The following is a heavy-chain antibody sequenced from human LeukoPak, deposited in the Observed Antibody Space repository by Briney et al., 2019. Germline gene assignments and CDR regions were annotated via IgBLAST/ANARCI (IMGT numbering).Heavy chain of an antibody. J-gene: IGHJ6*03. CDR2: IIPIFGTA. D-gene: IGHD6-19*01. CDR3: ARAGAVAGYRYYYYYYMDV. Sequence: ASVKVSCKASGGTFNNYTISWVRQAPGQGLEWMGGIIPIFGTANYAQKFQGRVTITADKSTSTAYMELSSLRSEDTAVYYCARAGAVAGYRYYYYYYMDVWGKGTTVTVSS. CDR1: GGTFNNYT. V-gene: IGHV1-69*06.